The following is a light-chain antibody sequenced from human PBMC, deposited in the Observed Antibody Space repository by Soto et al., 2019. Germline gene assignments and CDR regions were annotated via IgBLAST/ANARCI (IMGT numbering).Light chain of an antibody. CDR2: DVS. J-gene: IGLJ2*01. CDR3: SSYTSSSTVV. CDR1: SSDVGDYNS. V-gene: IGLV2-14*01. Sequence: QSALTQPASVSGSPGQSITISCTGSSSDVGDYNSVSWYQQHPGKAPKLMIYDVSYRPSGVSNRFSGSKSGNTASLTISGLQAEDEADYYCSSYTSSSTVVFGGGTKVTVL.